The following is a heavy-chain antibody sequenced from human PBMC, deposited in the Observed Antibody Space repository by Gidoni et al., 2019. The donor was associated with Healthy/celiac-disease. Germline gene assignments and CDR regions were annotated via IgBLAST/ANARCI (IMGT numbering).Heavy chain of an antibody. CDR3: ARDPLYGMDV. CDR1: GGSFSGYY. CDR2: INHSGSP. J-gene: IGHJ6*02. Sequence: QVQLQQWGAGLLKPSETLSLTCAVDGGSFSGYYWSWIRQPPGKGLEWIGEINHSGSPNYNPSLKSRVTISVDTSKNQFSLKLSSVTAADTAVYYCARDPLYGMDVWGQGTTVTVSS. V-gene: IGHV4-34*01.